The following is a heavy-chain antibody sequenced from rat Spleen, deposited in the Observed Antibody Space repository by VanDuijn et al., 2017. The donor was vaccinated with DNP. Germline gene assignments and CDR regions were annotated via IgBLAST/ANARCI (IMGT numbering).Heavy chain of an antibody. V-gene: IGHV5-31*01. CDR1: GFIFRNYW. Sequence: EVQLVESGGGLVQPGRSLKLSCVASGFIFRNYWMTWIRQAPGKGLEWVASISNTGDHTYYSDSVKGRFSLSRDNAENTVYLQMNSLRSEVTAMYFCARDTLTTPFAYWGQGTLVTVSS. J-gene: IGHJ3*01. D-gene: IGHD1-4*01. CDR3: ARDTLTTPFAY. CDR2: ISNTGDHT.